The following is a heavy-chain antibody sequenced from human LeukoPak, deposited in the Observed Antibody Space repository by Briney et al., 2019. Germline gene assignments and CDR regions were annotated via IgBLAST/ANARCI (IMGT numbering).Heavy chain of an antibody. CDR1: GFTFSSYT. Sequence: GGSLRLSCAASGFTFSSYTMSWVRQAPGKGLEWVANIKTDGSEKYYVDSVKGRFTISRDNSKNTLYLQMNSLRAEDTAVYYCARGYPTYLNFDYWGQGTLVTVSS. CDR2: IKTDGSEK. V-gene: IGHV3-7*01. CDR3: ARGYPTYLNFDY. D-gene: IGHD3-16*02. J-gene: IGHJ4*02.